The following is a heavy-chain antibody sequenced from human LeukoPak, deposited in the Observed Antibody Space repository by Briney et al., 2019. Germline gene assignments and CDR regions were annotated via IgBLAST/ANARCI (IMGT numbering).Heavy chain of an antibody. CDR3: ARRSPNYYFDY. CDR2: ISSSSSYI. CDR1: GFTFSSYS. V-gene: IGHV3-21*01. J-gene: IGHJ4*02. Sequence: GGTLRLSCAASGFTFSSYSMNWVRQAPGKGREWVSSISSSSSYIYYADSVKGRFTISRDNAKNSLYLQMNSLRAEDTAVYYCARRSPNYYFDYWGQGTPVTVSS.